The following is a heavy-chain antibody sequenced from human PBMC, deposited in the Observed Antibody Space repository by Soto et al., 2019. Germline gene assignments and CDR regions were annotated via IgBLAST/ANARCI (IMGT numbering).Heavy chain of an antibody. CDR3: AHSWGYGGNLVPFDY. CDR1: GFSLSTSGVG. D-gene: IGHD2-15*01. V-gene: IGHV2-5*02. CDR2: IYWDDDK. J-gene: IGHJ4*02. Sequence: QITLKESGPTLVKPTQTLTLTCTFSGFSLSTSGVGVGWIRQPPGKALEWLALIYWDDDKRYSPSLKSRLTIPKDTSQNRVVLTTTTMHPADTATDSRAHSWGYGGNLVPFDYWCRGTLVTVTS.